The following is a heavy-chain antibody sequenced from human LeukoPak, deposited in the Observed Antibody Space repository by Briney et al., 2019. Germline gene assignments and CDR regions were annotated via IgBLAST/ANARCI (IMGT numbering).Heavy chain of an antibody. CDR2: INHSGST. CDR3: ASLEWLPYYFDY. D-gene: IGHD3-3*01. J-gene: IGHJ4*02. Sequence: PSETLSLTCAVYGGSFSGYYWSWIPQPPGKGLEWIGEINHSGSTNYNPSLKSRVTISVDTSKNQFSLKLSSVTAADTAVYYCASLEWLPYYFDYWGQGTLVTVSS. CDR1: GGSFSGYY. V-gene: IGHV4-34*01.